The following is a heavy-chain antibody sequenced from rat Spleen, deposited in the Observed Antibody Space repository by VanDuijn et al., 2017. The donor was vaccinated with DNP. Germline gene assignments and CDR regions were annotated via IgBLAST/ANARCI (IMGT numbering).Heavy chain of an antibody. Sequence: EVQLVESGGGLVQPGRSMKLSCAASGFTFSSFPMAWVRQAPTKGLEWVATISTSGGSTYYRDSVKGRFAISRDNAKSTLYLQMNSLRSEDMATYYCVRWNSGHFDYGGQGVMVTVSS. CDR1: GFTFSSFP. CDR3: VRWNSGHFDY. CDR2: ISTSGGST. D-gene: IGHD4-3*01. V-gene: IGHV5-46*01. J-gene: IGHJ2*01.